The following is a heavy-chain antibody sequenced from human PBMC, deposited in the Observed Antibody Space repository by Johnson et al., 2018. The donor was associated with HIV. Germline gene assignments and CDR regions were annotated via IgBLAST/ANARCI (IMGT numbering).Heavy chain of an antibody. V-gene: IGHV3-9*01. D-gene: IGHD6-13*01. CDR2: ISWNSGSI. Sequence: VPLVESGGGLVQPGRSLRLSCAASGFTFDDYAMHWVRQAPGKGLEWVSGISWNSGSIGYADSVKGRFTISRDNSKNTLYLQMSSLRAEDTAMYYCARDGESQQLPLGDAFDVWGQGTMVTVSS. CDR1: GFTFDDYA. J-gene: IGHJ3*01. CDR3: ARDGESQQLPLGDAFDV.